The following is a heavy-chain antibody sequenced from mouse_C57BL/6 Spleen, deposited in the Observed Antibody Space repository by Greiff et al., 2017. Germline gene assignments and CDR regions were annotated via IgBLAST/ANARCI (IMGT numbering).Heavy chain of an antibody. Sequence: QVQLQQPGAELVKPGASVKLSCKASGYTFTSYWMQWVKQRPGQGLEWIGEIDPSDSYTNYNQKFKGKATLTVDKSSSTAYMQLSSLTSESSAVYFCAISFYCSSPFAYWGQGTLVTVSA. J-gene: IGHJ3*01. CDR3: AISFYCSSPFAY. CDR2: IDPSDSYT. CDR1: GYTFTSYW. V-gene: IGHV1-50*01. D-gene: IGHD1-1*01.